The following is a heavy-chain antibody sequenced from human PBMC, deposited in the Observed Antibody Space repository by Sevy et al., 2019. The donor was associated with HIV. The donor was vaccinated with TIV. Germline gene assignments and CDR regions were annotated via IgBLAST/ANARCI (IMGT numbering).Heavy chain of an antibody. V-gene: IGHV3-33*01. J-gene: IGHJ4*02. CDR3: AREEAEYYDIFTGYYSHYYFDY. Sequence: GGSLRLSCAASGFTFSSYGMHWVRQAPGKGLEWVAVIWYDGSNKYYADSVKGRFTISRDNSKNTRNLQMNSLRAEDTAVYYCAREEAEYYDIFTGYYSHYYFDYWGQGTLVTVSS. CDR2: IWYDGSNK. CDR1: GFTFSSYG. D-gene: IGHD3-9*01.